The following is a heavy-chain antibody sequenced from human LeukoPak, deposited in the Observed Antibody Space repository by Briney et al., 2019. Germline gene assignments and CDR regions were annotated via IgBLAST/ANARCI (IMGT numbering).Heavy chain of an antibody. V-gene: IGHV3-23*01. J-gene: IGHJ4*02. CDR2: ITSSGETT. D-gene: IGHD3-22*01. Sequence: GGSLRLSCAASGFTFGIYAMSWVRQAPGKGLEWVSSITSSGETTYYAGSVKGQFTISRDNSKNTVYLQMNSLRAEDTAVYYCARDRPNYYGANGHYYRRDGDYWGQGTLVTVSS. CDR3: ARDRPNYYGANGHYYRRDGDY. CDR1: GFTFGIYA.